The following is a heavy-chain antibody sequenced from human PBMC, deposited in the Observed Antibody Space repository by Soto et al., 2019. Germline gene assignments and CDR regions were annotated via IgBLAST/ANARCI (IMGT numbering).Heavy chain of an antibody. CDR2: INPSGVST. CDR1: GYAFTSYG. V-gene: IGHV1-46*01. Sequence: ASVKVSCKASGYAFTSYGISWVRQAPGQGLEWMGLINPSGVSTHYAQQFQGRVTVTKDTSTSTVYMEVSSLRSKDTAFYYCARTLTSAGSYYWGQGTLVTVSS. J-gene: IGHJ4*02. CDR3: ARTLTSAGSYY. D-gene: IGHD6-13*01.